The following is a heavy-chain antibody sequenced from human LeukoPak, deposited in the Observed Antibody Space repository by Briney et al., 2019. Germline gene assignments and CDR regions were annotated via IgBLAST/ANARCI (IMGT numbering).Heavy chain of an antibody. CDR1: EFTFTYYG. V-gene: IGHV3-33*01. J-gene: IGHJ5*02. CDR3: AGEDTAMHFPAP. D-gene: IGHD5-18*01. Sequence: GRSLRLSCAASEFTFTYYGMHWVRQAPGKGLEWMATIWDDGSNTYYADSVKGRFTISRDNSKNTLYLQMNSLRAEDTAVYYCAGEDTAMHFPAPWGQGTLVTVSS. CDR2: IWDDGSNT.